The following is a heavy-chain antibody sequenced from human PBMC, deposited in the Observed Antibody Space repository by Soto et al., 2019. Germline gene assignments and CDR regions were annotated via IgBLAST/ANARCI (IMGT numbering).Heavy chain of an antibody. CDR3: TRSWWNGYIRYYMDV. J-gene: IGHJ6*03. Sequence: GGSLRFSCAASGFIFSGSAMHWVRQASGKGLEWVGRIRSKGKNYGTAYAASVNGRFTISREDSTNTAYLQMNSLKTEDTAVYYCTRSWWNGYIRYYMDVWGKGTTVTVSS. CDR1: GFIFSGSA. D-gene: IGHD2-15*01. CDR2: IRSKGKNYGT. V-gene: IGHV3-73*01.